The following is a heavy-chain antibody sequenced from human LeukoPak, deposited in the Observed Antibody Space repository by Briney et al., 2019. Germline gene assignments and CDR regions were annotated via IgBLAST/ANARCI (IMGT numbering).Heavy chain of an antibody. J-gene: IGHJ3*02. CDR3: ARAEKLLWFGELFGAFDI. CDR2: IYHSGST. V-gene: IGHV4-38-2*01. CDR1: GYSISSGYY. Sequence: SETLSLTCAVSGYSISSGYYWGWIRQPPGKGLEWVGSIYHSGSTYYNTSLKRRVTISVDTSKNQFSLKLSSVTAADTAVYYCARAEKLLWFGELFGAFDIWGQGTMVTVSS. D-gene: IGHD3-10*01.